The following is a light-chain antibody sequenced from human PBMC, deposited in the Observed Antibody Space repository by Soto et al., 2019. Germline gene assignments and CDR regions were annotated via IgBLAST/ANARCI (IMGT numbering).Light chain of an antibody. CDR3: SSYTTSGVLVV. CDR2: DVS. CDR1: SSDVGEYSY. V-gene: IGLV2-14*03. J-gene: IGLJ3*02. Sequence: QSALTQPASVSGSPGQSIAISCTGISSDVGEYSYVSWYQQHPGKGPRLLIYDVSNRPSGVSNRFSGSKSGNTASLTISRLQTEDEAAYYCSSYTTSGVLVVFGGGTQLTVL.